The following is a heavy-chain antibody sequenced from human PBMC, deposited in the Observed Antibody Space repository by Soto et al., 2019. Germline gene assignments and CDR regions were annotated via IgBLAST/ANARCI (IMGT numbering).Heavy chain of an antibody. J-gene: IGHJ4*02. CDR3: ARTYSSSWSPFDY. CDR1: GGSFSGYY. V-gene: IGHV4-34*01. D-gene: IGHD6-13*01. CDR2: INHSGST. Sequence: KTSETLSLTCAVCGGSFSGYYWSWIRQPPGKGLEWIGEINHSGSTNYNPSLKSRVTISVDTSKNQFSLKLSSVTAADTAVYYCARTYSSSWSPFDYWGQGTLVTVSS.